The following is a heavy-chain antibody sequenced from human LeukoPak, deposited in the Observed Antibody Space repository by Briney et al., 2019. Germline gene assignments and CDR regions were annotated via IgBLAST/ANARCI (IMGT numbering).Heavy chain of an antibody. CDR2: SRNKANGYTT. Sequence: GGSLRLSCAHSGFIFSDYYMDWVRQAAGKGLEWVGRSRNKANGYTTEYGTAVKGRFSVSRDESKDSFYLQMNSLKPEDTAIYYCVRGRNGSDNWGPGILVTVSS. CDR1: GFIFSDYY. V-gene: IGHV3-72*01. D-gene: IGHD5-24*01. J-gene: IGHJ4*02. CDR3: VRGRNGSDN.